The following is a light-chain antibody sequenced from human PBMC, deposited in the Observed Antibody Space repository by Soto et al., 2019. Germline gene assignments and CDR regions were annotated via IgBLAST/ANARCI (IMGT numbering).Light chain of an antibody. Sequence: QLVLPQPPSASGTPGQRVTISCSGSSSNIGSNTVNWYQQLPGTAPKLLIYSNNQRPSGVPDRFYGSKSGTSASLAISGLRSEDEADYYCAAWDDSLNGLVFGGGTKLPVL. CDR2: SNN. CDR1: SSNIGSNT. CDR3: AAWDDSLNGLV. V-gene: IGLV1-44*01. J-gene: IGLJ2*01.